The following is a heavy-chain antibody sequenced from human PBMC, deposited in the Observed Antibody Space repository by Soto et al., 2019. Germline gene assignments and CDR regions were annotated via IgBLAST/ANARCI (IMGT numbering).Heavy chain of an antibody. Sequence: VQLLESGGGLVQPGGSLRLSCAASGFTFSSYAMSWVRQAPGKGLEWVSAISGSGGSTYYADSVKGRFTISRDNSKNTRYLQMNSLRAEVTAVYDCAKGPPRGRYHFDYWGQGTLVNVSS. CDR3: AKGPPRGRYHFDY. D-gene: IGHD1-26*01. CDR2: ISGSGGST. CDR1: GFTFSSYA. V-gene: IGHV3-23*01. J-gene: IGHJ4*02.